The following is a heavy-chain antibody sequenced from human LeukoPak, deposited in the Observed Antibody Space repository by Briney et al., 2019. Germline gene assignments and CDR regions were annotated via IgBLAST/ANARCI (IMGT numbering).Heavy chain of an antibody. J-gene: IGHJ6*02. Sequence: ASVSVSCTASGYTFTGYYMHWVRQAPGQGLEWMGWINPNSGGTNYAQTLQGRVTMTRDTSISTAYMELSRLRSDDTAVYYCARALTVVVVAARDYYYYGMDVWGQGTTVTVSS. CDR3: ARALTVVVVAARDYYYYGMDV. V-gene: IGHV1-2*02. D-gene: IGHD2-15*01. CDR2: INPNSGGT. CDR1: GYTFTGYY.